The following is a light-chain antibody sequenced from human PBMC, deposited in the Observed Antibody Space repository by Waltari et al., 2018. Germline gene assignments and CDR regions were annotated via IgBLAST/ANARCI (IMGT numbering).Light chain of an antibody. Sequence: QSALTQPASVSGSPGQSITISCTGTSSDVGGYNYVSWYQQHPGKAPKLMIYEVSNRPSGVSNRFSGSKAGNTASLTSSGLQAEDEADYYCSSYTSSSWSVFGTGTKVTVL. V-gene: IGLV2-14*01. CDR3: SSYTSSSWSV. CDR2: EVS. CDR1: SSDVGGYNY. J-gene: IGLJ1*01.